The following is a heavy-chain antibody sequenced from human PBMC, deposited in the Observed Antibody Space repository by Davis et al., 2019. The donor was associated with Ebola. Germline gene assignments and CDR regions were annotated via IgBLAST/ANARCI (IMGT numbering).Heavy chain of an antibody. CDR1: GYSFTSYW. Sequence: GESLKISCKGSGYSFTSYWIGWVRQMPGKGLEWTGIIYPGDSGTRYSPSFQGQVTISADKSISTAYLQWSSLKASDTAMYYCARRSADGYYYMDVWGKGTTVTVSS. CDR2: IYPGDSGT. V-gene: IGHV5-51*01. D-gene: IGHD6-25*01. J-gene: IGHJ6*03. CDR3: ARRSADGYYYMDV.